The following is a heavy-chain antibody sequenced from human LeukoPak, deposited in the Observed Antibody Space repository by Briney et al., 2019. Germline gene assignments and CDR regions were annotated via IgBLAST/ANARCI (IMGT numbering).Heavy chain of an antibody. CDR1: GFTFSSYS. CDR2: ISSSSSYI. CDR3: ARDSAGTTGY. J-gene: IGHJ4*02. V-gene: IGHV3-21*01. D-gene: IGHD1-7*01. Sequence: GGSLSLSCAASGFTFSSYSMNWVRQAPGKGLEWVSSISSSSSYIYYADSVKGRFTISRDNAKNSLYLQMNSLRAEDTAVYYCARDSAGTTGYWGQGTLVTVSS.